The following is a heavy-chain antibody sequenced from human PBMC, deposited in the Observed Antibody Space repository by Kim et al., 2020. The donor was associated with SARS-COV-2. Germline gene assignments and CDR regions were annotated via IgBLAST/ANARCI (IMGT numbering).Heavy chain of an antibody. CDR2: IYYSGST. V-gene: IGHV4-59*08. CDR3: ARPPGY. J-gene: IGHJ4*02. Sequence: SETLSLTCTVSGGSISSYYWSWIRQPPGKGLEWIGYIYYSGSTNYNPSLKSRVTISVDTSKNQFSLKLSSVTAADTAVYYCARPPGYWGQGTLVTVSS. CDR1: GGSISSYY. D-gene: IGHD7-27*01.